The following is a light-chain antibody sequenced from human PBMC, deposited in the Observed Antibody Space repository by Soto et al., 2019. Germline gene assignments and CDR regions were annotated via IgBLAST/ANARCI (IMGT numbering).Light chain of an antibody. CDR2: GAS. J-gene: IGKJ1*01. V-gene: IGKV3-15*01. CDR1: QSVNTN. Sequence: EIVMTQSPATLSVSPGQRVTLSCSASQSVNTNLAWYHHKPGQTPRLLIYGASTRATGIPARFSGTGSGTDFTLTISRLQSEDFAVYYCQQYNNWTWTFGQGTKVDIK. CDR3: QQYNNWTWT.